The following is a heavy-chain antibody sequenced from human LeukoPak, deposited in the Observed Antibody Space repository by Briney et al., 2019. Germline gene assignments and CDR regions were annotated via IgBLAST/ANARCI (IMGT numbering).Heavy chain of an antibody. CDR3: ARVLLTMIVVVNDYYMDV. Sequence: GGSLRLSCAASGFTFSSYSMNWGRPAPGEGLGGVSSISSSSSYIYYADSVKGRFAISRDNAKNSLYLQMNSLRAEDTAVYYCARVLLTMIVVVNDYYMDVWGKGTTVTISS. J-gene: IGHJ6*03. D-gene: IGHD3-22*01. CDR1: GFTFSSYS. V-gene: IGHV3-21*01. CDR2: ISSSSSYI.